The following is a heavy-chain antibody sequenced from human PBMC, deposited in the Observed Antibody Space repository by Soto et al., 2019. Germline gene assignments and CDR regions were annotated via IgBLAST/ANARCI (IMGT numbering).Heavy chain of an antibody. Sequence: SETLSLTCTVSGGSISSYYWSWIRQPPGKGLEWIGYIYYSGSTNYNPSLKSRVTISVDTSKNQFSLKLNSVTAAETAVYYCARRWGGTFDIWGQGTMVTVSS. D-gene: IGHD3-10*01. CDR1: GGSISSYY. CDR3: ARRWGGTFDI. V-gene: IGHV4-59*08. CDR2: IYYSGST. J-gene: IGHJ3*02.